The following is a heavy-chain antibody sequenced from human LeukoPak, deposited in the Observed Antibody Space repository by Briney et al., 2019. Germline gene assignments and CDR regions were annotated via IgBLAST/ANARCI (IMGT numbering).Heavy chain of an antibody. D-gene: IGHD1-26*01. Sequence: ASVKVSCKASGYTFTGYYMHWVRQAPGQGLEWMGWISAYNGNTNYAQKLQGRVTMTTDTSTSTAYMELRSLRSDDTAVYYCARDGLDSGSYDYWGQGTLVTVSS. CDR3: ARDGLDSGSYDY. CDR2: ISAYNGNT. CDR1: GYTFTGYY. J-gene: IGHJ4*02. V-gene: IGHV1-18*04.